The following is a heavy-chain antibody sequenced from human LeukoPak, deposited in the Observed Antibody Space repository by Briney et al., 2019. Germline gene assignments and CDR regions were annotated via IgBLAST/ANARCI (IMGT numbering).Heavy chain of an antibody. CDR1: GVSFSGYY. V-gene: IGHV4-34*01. D-gene: IGHD3-22*01. J-gene: IGHJ4*02. Sequence: ASETLSLTCAVYGVSFSGYYWSWLRQPPGKGLEWIGEINHSGSTNYNPSLKSRVTISVDTSKNQFSLKLSSVTAADTAVYYCARGARRSSGTYFDYWGQGTLVTVSS. CDR3: ARGARRSSGTYFDY. CDR2: INHSGST.